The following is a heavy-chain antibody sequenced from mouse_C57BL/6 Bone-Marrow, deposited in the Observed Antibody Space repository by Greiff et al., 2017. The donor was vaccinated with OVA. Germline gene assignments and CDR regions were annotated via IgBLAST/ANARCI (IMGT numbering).Heavy chain of an antibody. D-gene: IGHD2-3*01. CDR2: IYPGSGST. Sequence: VQLQQPGAELVKPGASVKMSCKASGYTFTSYWITWVKQRPGQGLEWIGDIYPGSGSTNYNEKFKSKATLTVDTSSSTAYMQLSSLTSEDSAVYYCARNEDDGSTFDYWGQGTTLTVSS. CDR3: ARNEDDGSTFDY. V-gene: IGHV1-55*01. CDR1: GYTFTSYW. J-gene: IGHJ2*01.